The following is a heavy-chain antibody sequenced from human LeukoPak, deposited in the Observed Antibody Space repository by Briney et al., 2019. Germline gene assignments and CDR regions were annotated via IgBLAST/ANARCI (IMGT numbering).Heavy chain of an antibody. J-gene: IGHJ4*02. V-gene: IGHV3-48*01. CDR1: GFSFSSYS. CDR3: ASFPWDLRPT. CDR2: ISSTSTI. Sequence: GGSLRLSCAASGFSFSSYSMNWVRQAPGKGLEWVSYISSTSTIYYADSVKGRFTISRDNAKNSLYLQMNSLRAEDTAVYYCASFPWDLRPTWGQGTLVSVAS. D-gene: IGHD1-26*01.